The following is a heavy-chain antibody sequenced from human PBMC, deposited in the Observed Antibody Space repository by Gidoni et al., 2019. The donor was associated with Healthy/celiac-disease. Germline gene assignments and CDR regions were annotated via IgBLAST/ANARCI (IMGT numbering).Heavy chain of an antibody. V-gene: IGHV3-66*01. J-gene: IGHJ5*02. D-gene: IGHD3-22*01. CDR1: GFTVSSNE. CDR2: ISGGST. Sequence: EVQLVESRGVLVQPGGSLGLSCAASGFTVSSNEMSWVRQAPGKGLEWVSSISGGSTYYADSRKGRFTISRDNSKNTLHLQMNSLRAEDTAVYYCKNQGGYDSSGYVHRNLWGQGTLVTVSS. CDR3: KNQGGYDSSGYVHRNL.